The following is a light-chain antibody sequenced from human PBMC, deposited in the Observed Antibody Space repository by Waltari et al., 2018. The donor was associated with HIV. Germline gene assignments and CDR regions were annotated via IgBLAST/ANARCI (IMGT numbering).Light chain of an antibody. V-gene: IGLV2-14*01. CDR3: CSYTAIHTLI. CDR2: GVY. J-gene: IGLJ2*01. CDR1: TSDIGIFDS. Sequence: QSALTQPASVSGSPGQSITISCAGTTSDIGIFDSVSWYQQHPGRAPPLMIFGVYSRRSVVSSRCSGSQSGNTASLIISGLQAEDEANYYCCSYTAIHTLIFGGGTKLTVL.